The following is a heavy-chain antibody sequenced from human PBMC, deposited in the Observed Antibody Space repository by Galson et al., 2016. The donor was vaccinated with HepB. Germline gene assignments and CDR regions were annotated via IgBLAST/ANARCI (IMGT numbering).Heavy chain of an antibody. D-gene: IGHD2-21*01. J-gene: IGHJ4*02. Sequence: SLRLSCEASGFTFSTYAMDWVRQAPGKGPEWVAAINGNVGSTYYTHTLKARFTISRDNSKNTLYLQMNSLRAEDTAVYSCARSAYQTGNYRALDYWGQGTLVTVSS. CDR2: INGNVGST. CDR3: ARSAYQTGNYRALDY. CDR1: GFTFSTYA. V-gene: IGHV3-23*01.